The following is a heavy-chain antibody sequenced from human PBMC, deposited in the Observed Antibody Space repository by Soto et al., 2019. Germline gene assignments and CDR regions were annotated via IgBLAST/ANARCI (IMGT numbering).Heavy chain of an antibody. CDR3: ARDFPTRATPSGAFDI. V-gene: IGHV1-46*01. Sequence: QVQLVQSGAEVKKPGASVKVSCKASGYTFTSYYMHWVRQAPGQGLEWMGIINPSGGSTSYAQKFQGRVTMTRDTSTSTVYMELSSLRSEDTAVYYCARDFPTRATPSGAFDIWGQGTMVTVSS. CDR2: INPSGGST. J-gene: IGHJ3*02. CDR1: GYTFTSYY.